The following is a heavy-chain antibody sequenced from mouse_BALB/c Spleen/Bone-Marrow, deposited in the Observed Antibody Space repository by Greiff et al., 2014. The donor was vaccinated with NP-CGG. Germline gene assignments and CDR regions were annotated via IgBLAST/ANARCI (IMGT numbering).Heavy chain of an antibody. CDR2: ISHGGGTT. D-gene: IGHD2-3*01. V-gene: IGHV5-12-1*01. CDR3: TRHGGYYPYYYAMDY. CDR1: GFAFGSYD. Sequence: EVQVVESGGGLVKPGGSLKLSCAASGFAFGSYDMSWVRQTPEKRLEWVAYISHGGGTTYYSDTVKGRFTISRDNAKNTLYLQMSSLKSEDTAIYYCTRHGGYYPYYYAMDYWGQGTSVTVSS. J-gene: IGHJ4*01.